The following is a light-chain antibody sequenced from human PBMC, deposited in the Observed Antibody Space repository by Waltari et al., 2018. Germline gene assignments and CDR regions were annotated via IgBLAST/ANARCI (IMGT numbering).Light chain of an antibody. CDR2: AAS. Sequence: DIQMTQSPSSLSASVGDRVTITCRASQGISNYLAWYQQNPVKVPKLLIYAASTCQSGVPSRFSGSGSGTDFTLTISSLQPEDVATYYCQKYNSAPPMYTFGQGTKLEIK. J-gene: IGKJ2*01. V-gene: IGKV1-27*01. CDR3: QKYNSAPPMYT. CDR1: QGISNY.